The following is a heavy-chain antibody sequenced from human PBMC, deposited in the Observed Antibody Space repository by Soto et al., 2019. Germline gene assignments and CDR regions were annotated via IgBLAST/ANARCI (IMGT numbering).Heavy chain of an antibody. Sequence: QVQLVESGGGVVQPGRSLRLSCAASGFTFSSYAMHWVRQAPGKGLEWVAVISYDGSNKYYADSVKGRFTISRDNSKNTLYLQMNSLRAEDTAVYHCARPREAYCGGDCWGDDAFDIWGQGTMVTVSS. CDR2: ISYDGSNK. CDR1: GFTFSSYA. J-gene: IGHJ3*02. D-gene: IGHD2-21*02. V-gene: IGHV3-30-3*01. CDR3: ARPREAYCGGDCWGDDAFDI.